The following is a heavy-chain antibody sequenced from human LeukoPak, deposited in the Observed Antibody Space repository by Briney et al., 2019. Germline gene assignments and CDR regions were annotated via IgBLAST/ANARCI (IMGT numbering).Heavy chain of an antibody. V-gene: IGHV1-18*01. CDR2: ISAYNGNT. D-gene: IGHD2-2*01. J-gene: IGHJ5*02. CDR1: GYTFTSYG. Sequence: ASVKVSCKASGYTFTSYGISWVRQAPGQGLEWMGWISAYNGNTNYAQKLQGRVTMTTDTPTSTAYMELRSLRSDDTAVYYCARADIVVVPAAIAWFDPWGQGTLVTVSS. CDR3: ARADIVVVPAAIAWFDP.